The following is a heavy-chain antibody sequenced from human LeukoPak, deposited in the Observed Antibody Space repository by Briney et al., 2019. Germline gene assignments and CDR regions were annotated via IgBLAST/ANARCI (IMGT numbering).Heavy chain of an antibody. J-gene: IGHJ4*02. V-gene: IGHV3-7*01. Sequence: GGSLRLSCAASGFTFSNYWMTWVRQAPGKGLEWVANIGQDGGEKYYVDSVKGRFTISRDNSKNTLYLQMNSLRAEDTAVYYCARSRHIVVVPAAMGAFFDYWGQGTLVTVSS. D-gene: IGHD2-2*01. CDR1: GFTFSNYW. CDR2: IGQDGGEK. CDR3: ARSRHIVVVPAAMGAFFDY.